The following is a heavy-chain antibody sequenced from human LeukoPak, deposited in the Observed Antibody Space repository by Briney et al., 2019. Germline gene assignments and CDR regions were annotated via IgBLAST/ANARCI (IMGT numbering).Heavy chain of an antibody. CDR1: GFTFSIYA. V-gene: IGHV3-23*01. CDR3: AKTTTGYSSGRYPGWPVDY. CDR2: VSGSGGGT. D-gene: IGHD6-19*01. J-gene: IGHJ4*02. Sequence: GGSLRLSCAASGFTFSIYAMSWVRQAPGKGLEWVSAVSGSGGGTYYADSVKGRFTISRDNSKDTVYLQMNSLSGEDTVVYYCAKTTTGYSSGRYPGWPVDYWGQGTLVTVSS.